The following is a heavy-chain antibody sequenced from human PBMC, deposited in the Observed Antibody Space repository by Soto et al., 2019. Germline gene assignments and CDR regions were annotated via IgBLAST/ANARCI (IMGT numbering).Heavy chain of an antibody. CDR1: GFTFSSYG. CDR3: AKEVVVGATTGLGDYYYYYGMDV. D-gene: IGHD1-26*01. J-gene: IGHJ6*02. Sequence: QVQLVESGGGVVQPGRSLRLSCAASGFTFSSYGMHWVRQAPGKGLEWVAVISYDGSNKYYADSVKGRFTISRDNSKNTLYLQMNSVRAEDTAVYNCAKEVVVGATTGLGDYYYYYGMDVWGQGTTVTVSS. CDR2: ISYDGSNK. V-gene: IGHV3-30*18.